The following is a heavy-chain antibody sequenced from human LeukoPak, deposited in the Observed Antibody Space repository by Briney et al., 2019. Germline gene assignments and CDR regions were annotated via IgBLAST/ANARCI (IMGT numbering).Heavy chain of an antibody. CDR3: ARLRYFDWPPRYFDL. Sequence: SETLSLTCTVSGGSLHNYYWTWIRQPPWRGLEWIGHIYYSGSTYYNPSLKSRVTISVDTSKNQFSPKLSSVTAADTAVYYCARLRYFDWPPRYFDLWGRGTLVTVSS. CDR2: IYYSGST. D-gene: IGHD3-9*01. V-gene: IGHV4-59*08. CDR1: GGSLHNYY. J-gene: IGHJ2*01.